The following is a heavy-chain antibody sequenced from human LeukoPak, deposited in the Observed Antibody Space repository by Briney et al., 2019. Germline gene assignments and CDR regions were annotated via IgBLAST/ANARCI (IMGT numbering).Heavy chain of an antibody. Sequence: SETLSLTCTVSGGSISSYYWSWIRQPPGKGLEWIGYIYYSGSTNYNPSLKSRVTISVDTSKNQLSLKLSSVTAADTAVYYCARDYCSGGSCYLDYWGQGTLVTVSS. CDR1: GGSISSYY. J-gene: IGHJ4*02. V-gene: IGHV4-59*01. CDR3: ARDYCSGGSCYLDY. CDR2: IYYSGST. D-gene: IGHD2-15*01.